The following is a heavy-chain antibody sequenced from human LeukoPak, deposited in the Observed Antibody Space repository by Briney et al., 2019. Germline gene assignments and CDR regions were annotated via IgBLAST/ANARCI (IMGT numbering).Heavy chain of an antibody. CDR3: ARREGYCSSTSCQNWFDP. J-gene: IGHJ5*02. V-gene: IGHV4-4*09. CDR2: IYTSGST. CDR1: GGSISSYY. D-gene: IGHD2-2*01. Sequence: SETLSLTCTVSGGSISSYYWSWNRQPPGKGLEWIGYIYTSGSTNYNPSLKSRVTISVDTSKNQFSLKLSSVTAADTAAYYCARREGYCSSTSCQNWFDPWGQGTLVTVSS.